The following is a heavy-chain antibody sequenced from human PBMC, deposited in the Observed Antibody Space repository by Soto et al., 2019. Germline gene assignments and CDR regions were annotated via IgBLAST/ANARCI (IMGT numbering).Heavy chain of an antibody. Sequence: EVQLLESGGGLVQPGGSLRLSCAASGFTFSSYAMSWVRQAPGKGLEWVSAISGSGGSTYYADSVKGRFTLSRDNSKNTLYLQMNSLRAEDTAVYYCAKGSSGWYERFDYWGQGTLGTVSS. CDR3: AKGSSGWYERFDY. V-gene: IGHV3-23*01. CDR2: ISGSGGST. J-gene: IGHJ4*02. D-gene: IGHD6-19*01. CDR1: GFTFSSYA.